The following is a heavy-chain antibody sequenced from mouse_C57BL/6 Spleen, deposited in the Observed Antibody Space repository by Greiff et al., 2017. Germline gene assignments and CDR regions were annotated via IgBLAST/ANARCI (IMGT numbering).Heavy chain of an antibody. CDR1: GYTFTDYY. Sequence: QVQLQQSGAELVRPGASVKLSCKASGYTFTDYYINWVKQRPGQGLEWIARIYPGSGNTYYNEKFKGKATLTAEKSSSTAYMQLSSLTSEDSAVYFCAREGWFLYARDYWGQGTSVTVSS. J-gene: IGHJ4*01. CDR2: IYPGSGNT. V-gene: IGHV1-76*01. CDR3: AREGWFLYARDY. D-gene: IGHD2-3*01.